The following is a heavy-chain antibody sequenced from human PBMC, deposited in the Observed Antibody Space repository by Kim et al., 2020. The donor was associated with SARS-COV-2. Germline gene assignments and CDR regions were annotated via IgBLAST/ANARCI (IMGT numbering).Heavy chain of an antibody. CDR2: INNDGTYT. D-gene: IGHD3-10*01. Sequence: GGSLRLSCSVSGFTFSTYWMIWVRQAPGKGLMWVSRINNDGTYTTYADSVKGRFTVSRDNTKNTLYLQMNSLRVDDMAQYYCARDADGPGGRMSFWGQG. CDR1: GFTFSTYW. J-gene: IGHJ4*02. V-gene: IGHV3-74*03. CDR3: ARDADGPGGRMSF.